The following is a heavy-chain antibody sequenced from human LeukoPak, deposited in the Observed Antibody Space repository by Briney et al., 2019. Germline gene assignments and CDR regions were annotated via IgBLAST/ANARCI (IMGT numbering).Heavy chain of an antibody. Sequence: GGALRLSCAASGFTFSSYWIRWVRQAPGKGLEGVAHIKQDGSEKYYVDSVKGRFTISRDNAKNSLYLQMNSLRAEDTAVYYCARARGDYFHLCDPWGQGTLVTVSS. CDR1: GFTFSSYW. J-gene: IGHJ5*02. V-gene: IGHV3-7*01. CDR3: ARARGDYFHLCDP. CDR2: IKQDGSEK. D-gene: IGHD4-17*01.